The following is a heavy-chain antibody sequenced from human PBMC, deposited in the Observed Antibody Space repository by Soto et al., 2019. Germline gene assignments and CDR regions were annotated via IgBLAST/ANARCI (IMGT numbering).Heavy chain of an antibody. CDR2: IYYSGST. J-gene: IGHJ6*02. D-gene: IGHD3-16*01. CDR3: ASGRGQFGGGRDYGLVV. Sequence: SETLSLTCTVSGGSISSYYWSWIRQPPGKGLEWIGYIYYSGSTNYNPSLKSRVTISVDTSKHQFSLNLISVTSADTAVYYCASGRGQFGGGRDYGLVVGGPETTVTVSS. V-gene: IGHV4-59*01. CDR1: GGSISSYY.